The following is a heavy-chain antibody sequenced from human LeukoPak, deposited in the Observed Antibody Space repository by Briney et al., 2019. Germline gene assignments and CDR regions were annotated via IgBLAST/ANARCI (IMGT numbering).Heavy chain of an antibody. J-gene: IGHJ5*02. D-gene: IGHD3-10*01. CDR3: ARVGLGVGSGRKASGFDP. CDR1: GGSFSGYY. CDR2: IKEDGSEK. V-gene: IGHV3-7*01. Sequence: ETLSLTCAVYGGSFSGYYWSWIRQPPGKGLEWVANIKEDGSEKYYVDSVKGRFTISRDNAKNSLYLQMNSLRAEDTAVYYCARVGLGVGSGRKASGFDPWGQGTLVTVSS.